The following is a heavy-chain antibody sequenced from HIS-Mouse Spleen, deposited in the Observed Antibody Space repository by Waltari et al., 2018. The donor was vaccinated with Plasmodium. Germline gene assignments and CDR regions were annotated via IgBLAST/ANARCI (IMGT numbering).Heavy chain of an antibody. CDR2: ISYGGSNK. V-gene: IGHV3-30-3*01. CDR1: GFTFSSYA. D-gene: IGHD5-18*01. Sequence: QVQLVESGGGVVQPGRSLRLSCAASGFTFSSYAMHWVRQAPGKGVEWVCVISYGGSNKDYVDSGKGRLSISREKSKNTLYVRLNRLSAEDTAVYYCARDPFYVDKAMVLDCWGQGTLVTVSS. CDR3: ARDPFYVDKAMVLDC. J-gene: IGHJ4*02.